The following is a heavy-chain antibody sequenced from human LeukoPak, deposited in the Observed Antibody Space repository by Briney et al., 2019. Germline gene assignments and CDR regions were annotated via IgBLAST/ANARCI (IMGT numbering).Heavy chain of an antibody. V-gene: IGHV1-69*01. D-gene: IGHD6-19*01. CDR2: IIPIFGTA. J-gene: IGHJ5*02. Sequence: SVKVSCKASGGTFSSYAVSWVRQAPGQGLEWMGGIIPIFGTANYAQKFQRRVTITADESTSTAYMELSSLRSEDTAVYYCGVAVAGTFNSWFDPWGQGTLVTVSS. CDR3: GVAVAGTFNSWFDP. CDR1: GGTFSSYA.